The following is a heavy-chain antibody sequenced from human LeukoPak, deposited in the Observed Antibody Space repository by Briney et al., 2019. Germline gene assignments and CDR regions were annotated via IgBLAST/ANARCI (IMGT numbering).Heavy chain of an antibody. CDR3: ARANTVYSSSGIDY. CDR2: INHSGST. D-gene: IGHD6-13*01. Sequence: SETLSLTCAVYGGSFSGYYWSWIRQPPGKGLEWIGEINHSGSTNYNPSLKSRVTISVDTSKNQFSLKLSSVTAADMAVYYCARANTVYSSSGIDYWGQGTLVTVSS. V-gene: IGHV4-34*01. CDR1: GGSFSGYY. J-gene: IGHJ4*02.